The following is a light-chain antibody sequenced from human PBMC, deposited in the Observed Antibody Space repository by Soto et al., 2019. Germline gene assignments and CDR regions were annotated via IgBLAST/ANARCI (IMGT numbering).Light chain of an antibody. CDR1: QSVVTNS. CDR3: QQYGGARWT. V-gene: IGKV3-20*01. Sequence: EIVLTQSPGTLSLSPGERATLSCRASQSVVTNSLAWYQQKPGQAPRLTIYGASNRATGIPDRFSGRGSGTDFTLTISRLEPEDCAVYYCQQYGGARWTFGQGTKVDIK. J-gene: IGKJ1*01. CDR2: GAS.